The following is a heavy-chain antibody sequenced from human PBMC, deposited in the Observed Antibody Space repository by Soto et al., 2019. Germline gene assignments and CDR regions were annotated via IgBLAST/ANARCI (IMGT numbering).Heavy chain of an antibody. Sequence: PGGSLRLSCAASGFTFSSYGMHWVRQAPGKGLAWVAVISYDGSNKYYADSVKGRFTISRDNSKNTLYLQMNSLRAEDTAAYYCAKDRQWLVQIPYDAFDIWGQGTMVTVSS. J-gene: IGHJ3*02. D-gene: IGHD6-19*01. CDR2: ISYDGSNK. CDR3: AKDRQWLVQIPYDAFDI. V-gene: IGHV3-30*18. CDR1: GFTFSSYG.